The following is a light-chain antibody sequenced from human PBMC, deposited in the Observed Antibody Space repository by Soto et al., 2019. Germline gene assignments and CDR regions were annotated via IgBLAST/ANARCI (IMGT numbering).Light chain of an antibody. CDR1: SSNIGNNY. J-gene: IGLJ1*01. CDR3: GTWDSSLSAGV. Sequence: GTITYSGSSSNIGNNYVSWYQQLPGTAPKLLIYENNKRPSGIPDRFSGSKSGTSATLGITGLQTGDEADYYCGTWDSSLSAGVFGTGTKVTVL. CDR2: ENN. V-gene: IGLV1-51*02.